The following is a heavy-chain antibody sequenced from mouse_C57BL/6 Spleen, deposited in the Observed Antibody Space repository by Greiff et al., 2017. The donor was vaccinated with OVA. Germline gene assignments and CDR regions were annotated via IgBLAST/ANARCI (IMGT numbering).Heavy chain of an antibody. D-gene: IGHD3-2*02. CDR3: TSGIDSSGSVYFDY. J-gene: IGHJ2*01. V-gene: IGHV1-15*01. CDR2: IDPETGGT. Sequence: VKLQESGAELVRPGASVTLSCKASGYTFTDYEMHWVKQTPVHGLEWIGAIDPETGGTAYNQKFKGKAILTADKSSSTAYMELRSLTSEDSAVYYCTSGIDSSGSVYFDYWGQGTTLTVSS. CDR1: GYTFTDYE.